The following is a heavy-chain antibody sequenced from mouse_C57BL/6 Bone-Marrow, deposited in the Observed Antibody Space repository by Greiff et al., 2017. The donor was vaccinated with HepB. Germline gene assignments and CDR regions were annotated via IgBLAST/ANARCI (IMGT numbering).Heavy chain of an antibody. V-gene: IGHV1-26*01. CDR1: GYTFTDYY. CDR3: ARLDDYDGYGYAMDY. D-gene: IGHD2-4*01. Sequence: EVQLQQSGPELVKPGASVKISCKASGYTFTDYYMNWVKQSHGKSLEWIGDINPNNGGTSYNQKFKGKATLTVDKSSSTAYMELRSLTSEDSAVYYCARLDDYDGYGYAMDYWGQGTSVTVSS. J-gene: IGHJ4*01. CDR2: INPNNGGT.